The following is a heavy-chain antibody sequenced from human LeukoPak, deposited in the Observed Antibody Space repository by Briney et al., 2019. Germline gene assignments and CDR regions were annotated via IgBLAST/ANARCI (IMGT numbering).Heavy chain of an antibody. CDR3: ARGRGYSTSWFDY. Sequence: GASVKVSCKASGYTFTSNYIHWVRQAPGPGLEWMGIINPSGGSTSHAQKFQGRVTMTRDTSTSTAYMELSSLRSDDTAVYYCARGRGYSTSWFDYWGQGTLVTVSS. CDR2: INPSGGST. CDR1: GYTFTSNY. J-gene: IGHJ4*02. D-gene: IGHD6-13*01. V-gene: IGHV1-46*01.